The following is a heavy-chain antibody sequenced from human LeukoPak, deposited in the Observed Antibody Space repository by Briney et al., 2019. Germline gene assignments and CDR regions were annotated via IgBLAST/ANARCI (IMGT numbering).Heavy chain of an antibody. D-gene: IGHD3-10*01. CDR1: GFTFSRYA. V-gene: IGHV3-64*01. CDR3: ARGTSYYGSGSYYNEPMEN. J-gene: IGHJ4*02. CDR2: ISDNGDSI. Sequence: PGGSLRLSCAASGFTFSRYAMHWVRQGPGKGLEYVSAISDNGDSIYYENSVKGRFTISRDNSKNTRYLQMGSLRTEDMAIYYCARGTSYYGSGSYYNEPMENWGQGTLVTVSS.